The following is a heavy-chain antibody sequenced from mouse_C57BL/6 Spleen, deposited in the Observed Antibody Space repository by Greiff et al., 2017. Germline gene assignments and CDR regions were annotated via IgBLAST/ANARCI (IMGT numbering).Heavy chain of an antibody. V-gene: IGHV6-3*01. CDR2: IRLKSDNYAT. J-gene: IGHJ1*03. CDR1: GFTFSNYW. CDR3: TTTVVDWYFDV. D-gene: IGHD1-1*01. Sequence: LQQSGGGLVQPGGSMKLSCVASGFTFSNYWMNWVRQSPEKGLEWVAQIRLKSDNYATHYAESVKGRFTISRDDSKSSVYLQMNNLRAEDTGIYYCTTTVVDWYFDVWGTGTTVTVSS.